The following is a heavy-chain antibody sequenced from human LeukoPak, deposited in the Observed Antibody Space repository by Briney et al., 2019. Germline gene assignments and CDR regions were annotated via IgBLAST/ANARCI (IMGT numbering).Heavy chain of an antibody. Sequence: TLSLTCTVSGGSISTYYWSWIRQPPGKALEWLALIYWDDDKRYSPSLKTRLTITKDTSKNQVVLTMTNMDPVDTATYYCAHSRYTSSWYNPVGDYWGQGTLVTVSS. V-gene: IGHV2-5*08. D-gene: IGHD6-13*01. CDR2: IYWDDDK. J-gene: IGHJ4*02. CDR1: GGSISTYYW. CDR3: AHSRYTSSWYNPVGDY.